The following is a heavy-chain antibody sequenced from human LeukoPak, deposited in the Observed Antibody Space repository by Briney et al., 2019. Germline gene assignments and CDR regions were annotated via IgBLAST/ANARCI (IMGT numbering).Heavy chain of an antibody. CDR2: ISGSGGST. CDR3: ASQRRVTMVRGVMALTPYFDY. J-gene: IGHJ4*02. D-gene: IGHD3-10*01. Sequence: GGSLRLSCAASGFTFTSYAMSWVRQAPGKGLEWVSVISGSGGSTYYADSVKGRFTISRDNSKNTLYLQMNSLRAEDTAVYYCASQRRVTMVRGVMALTPYFDYWGQGTLVTVSS. V-gene: IGHV3-23*01. CDR1: GFTFTSYA.